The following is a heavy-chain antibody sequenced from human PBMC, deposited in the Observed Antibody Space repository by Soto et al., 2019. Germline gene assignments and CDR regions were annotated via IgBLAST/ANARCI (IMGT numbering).Heavy chain of an antibody. V-gene: IGHV3-30*18. CDR2: ISYDGSDK. J-gene: IGHJ1*01. Sequence: GGSLRLSCAASGFTFSSYGMHWVRQAPGKGLEWVAVISYDGSDKYLADSVKGRFTISRDNSKNTLYLQMNSLRAEDTAVYYCAKDLDPRIVAAGRVQHWGQGTLVTVSS. D-gene: IGHD6-13*01. CDR3: AKDLDPRIVAAGRVQH. CDR1: GFTFSSYG.